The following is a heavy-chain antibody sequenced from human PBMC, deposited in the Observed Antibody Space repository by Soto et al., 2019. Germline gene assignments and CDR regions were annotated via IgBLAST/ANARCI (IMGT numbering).Heavy chain of an antibody. Sequence: ASVKVSCKASGYTFTSYGISWVRQAPGQGLEWMGGIIAYNGNTNYAQKFQGRVTITTDKSTSTAYMELSSLRSEDTAVYYCARSNYDFWSGPPAGYYYGMDVWGQGTTVTVSS. J-gene: IGHJ6*02. D-gene: IGHD3-3*01. CDR2: IIAYNGNT. CDR3: ARSNYDFWSGPPAGYYYGMDV. V-gene: IGHV1-18*01. CDR1: GYTFTSYG.